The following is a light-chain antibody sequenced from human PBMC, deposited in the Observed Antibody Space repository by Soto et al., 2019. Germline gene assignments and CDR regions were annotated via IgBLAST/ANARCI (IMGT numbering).Light chain of an antibody. CDR1: QSISSS. V-gene: IGKV3-20*01. Sequence: EIVLTQSPGTLSLSPGDRATLSCRASQSISSSLAWYQQKPGQAPRLLIFDASSRTAGIPDRFSGSGSGTDFILTISRLEPVDFAVYYCQQYASPPNTFGPGTKVDIK. CDR3: QQYASPPNT. J-gene: IGKJ3*01. CDR2: DAS.